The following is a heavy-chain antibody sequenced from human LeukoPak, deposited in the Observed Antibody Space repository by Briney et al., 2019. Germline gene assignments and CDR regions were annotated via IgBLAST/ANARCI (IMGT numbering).Heavy chain of an antibody. Sequence: SETLSLTCTVSGGSISSSSYYWGWIRQPPGKGLEWIGSIYYSGSTYYNPSLKSRVTISVDTSKNQFSLKLSSVTAADTAVYYCARPSITMIVENASDIWGQGTMVTVSS. V-gene: IGHV4-39*01. D-gene: IGHD3-22*01. CDR1: GGSISSSSYY. CDR3: ARPSITMIVENASDI. CDR2: IYYSGST. J-gene: IGHJ3*02.